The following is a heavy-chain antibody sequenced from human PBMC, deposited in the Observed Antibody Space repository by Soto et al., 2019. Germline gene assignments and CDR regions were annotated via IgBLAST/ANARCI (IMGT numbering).Heavy chain of an antibody. CDR1: GYAFTTYG. CDR3: ARGRYGDY. D-gene: IGHD1-1*01. CDR2: ISAHNGNT. Sequence: QVHLVQSGAEVKKPGASVQVSCQGSGYAFTTYGITWVRQAPGQGLEWMGWISAHNGNTNYAQKLHGRVTVTSDTSTSTAYMELRSLRYDDTAVYYCARGRYGDYWGQGALVTVSS. V-gene: IGHV1-18*01. J-gene: IGHJ4*02.